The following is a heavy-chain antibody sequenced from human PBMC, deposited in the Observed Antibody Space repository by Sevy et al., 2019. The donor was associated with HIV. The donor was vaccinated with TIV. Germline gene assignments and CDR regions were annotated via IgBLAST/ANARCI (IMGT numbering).Heavy chain of an antibody. V-gene: IGHV5-10-1*01. J-gene: IGHJ6*02. CDR2: IDPSDSYT. CDR3: ARRGSGGTAYYYYYGMDV. D-gene: IGHD2-15*01. Sequence: GESLKISCKGSGYSFTSYWISWVRQMPGKGLEWMGRIDPSDSYTNYSPSFQGHVTISADKPVSTAYLQWSSLKASDTAMYYCARRGSGGTAYYYYYGMDVWGQGTTVTVSS. CDR1: GYSFTSYW.